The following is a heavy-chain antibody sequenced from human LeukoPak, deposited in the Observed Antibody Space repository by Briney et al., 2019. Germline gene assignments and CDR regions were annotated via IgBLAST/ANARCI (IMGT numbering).Heavy chain of an antibody. CDR3: AKEDSYDDYWSTSYYYYYMDV. V-gene: IGHV1-18*01. J-gene: IGHJ6*03. D-gene: IGHD3-3*01. Sequence: GASVRVSCKASGYTFTSYGINWVRQAPGQGLEWMGWISAYNGNTNYAQKLQARVTMTTDPSTSTAYMELWRLTSDDTTVYYCAKEDSYDDYWSTSYYYYYMDVWGKGTTVTVSS. CDR1: GYTFTSYG. CDR2: ISAYNGNT.